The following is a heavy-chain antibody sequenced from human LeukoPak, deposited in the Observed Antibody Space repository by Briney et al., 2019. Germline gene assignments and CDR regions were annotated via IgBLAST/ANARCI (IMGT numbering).Heavy chain of an antibody. CDR2: ISGSGGST. J-gene: IGHJ3*01. V-gene: IGHV3-23*01. D-gene: IGHD6-19*01. Sequence: GGSLRLSCAASRFTFSSYAMSWVRQAPGKGLEWVSAISGSGGSTYYADSVKGRFTISRDNSNNTLYLQMNSLRAEDTAVYYCAKGGLIAVAGFYRGQGTMVTVSS. CDR3: AKGGLIAVAGFY. CDR1: RFTFSSYA.